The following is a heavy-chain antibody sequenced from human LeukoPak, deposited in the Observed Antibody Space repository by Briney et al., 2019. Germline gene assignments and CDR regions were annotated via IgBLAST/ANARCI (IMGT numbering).Heavy chain of an antibody. J-gene: IGHJ4*02. CDR3: AKGTSYSSGWYDY. V-gene: IGHV3-23*01. CDR2: ISGSGGST. Sequence: PGGSLRLSCAASGFTFSSYGMSWVRQAPGKGLEWVSAISGSGGSTYYADSVKGRFTISRDNSKNTLYLQMNSLRAEDTAVYYCAKGTSYSSGWYDYWGQGTLVTVSS. CDR1: GFTFSSYG. D-gene: IGHD6-19*01.